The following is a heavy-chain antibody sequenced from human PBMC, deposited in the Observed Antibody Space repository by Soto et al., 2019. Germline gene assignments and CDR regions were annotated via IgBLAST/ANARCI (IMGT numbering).Heavy chain of an antibody. CDR3: ARDLGGSRDS. CDR1: GNTFIGYY. CDR2: INPNNDGT. Sequence: QVQLVQSGAEVKKPGASVKVSCKASGNTFIGYYIHWVRQAPGQGLEWMGWINPNNDGTTYGEKFQGRATMTRDTSTSTAYMELSRLRSDDTAVYYCARDLGGSRDSWGQGTLVTVSS. J-gene: IGHJ4*02. V-gene: IGHV1-2*02. D-gene: IGHD1-26*01.